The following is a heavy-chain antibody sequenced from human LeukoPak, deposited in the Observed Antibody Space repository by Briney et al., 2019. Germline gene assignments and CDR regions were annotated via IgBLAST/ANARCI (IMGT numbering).Heavy chain of an antibody. J-gene: IGHJ4*02. CDR3: ARDMYYDSSGYYSRLFDY. CDR1: GGTFSSYA. D-gene: IGHD3-22*01. V-gene: IGHV1-69*05. CDR2: IIPIFGTA. Sequence: GASVKVSCKASGGTFSSYAISWVRQAPGQGLEWMGRIIPIFGTANYAQKFQGRATITTDESTSTAYMELSSLRSEDTAVYYCARDMYYDSSGYYSRLFDYWGQGTLVTVSS.